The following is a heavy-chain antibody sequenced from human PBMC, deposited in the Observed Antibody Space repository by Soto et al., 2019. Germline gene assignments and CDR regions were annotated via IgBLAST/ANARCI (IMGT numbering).Heavy chain of an antibody. CDR2: INPNSGGT. CDR1: GYTFTGYY. Sequence: VASVKVSCKASGYTFTGYYMHWVRQAPGQGLEWMGWINPNSGGTNYAQKFQGWVTMTRGTSISTAYMELSRLRSDDTAVYYCARDRGYSSGWDAFDIWGQGTMVTVSS. D-gene: IGHD6-19*01. V-gene: IGHV1-2*04. CDR3: ARDRGYSSGWDAFDI. J-gene: IGHJ3*02.